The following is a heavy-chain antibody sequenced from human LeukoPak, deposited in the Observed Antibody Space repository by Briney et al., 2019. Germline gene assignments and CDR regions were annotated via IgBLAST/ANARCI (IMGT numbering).Heavy chain of an antibody. CDR3: ARVGSSWYSIRVNWFDP. V-gene: IGHV4-34*01. J-gene: IGHJ5*02. CDR2: INHSGST. Sequence: SETLSLTCAVYGGSFSGYYWSWIRQPPGKGLEWIGEINHSGSTNYNPSLKSRVTISVDTSKNQFSLKLSSVTAADTAVYYCARVGSSWYSIRVNWFDPWGQGTLVTVSS. CDR1: GGSFSGYY. D-gene: IGHD6-13*01.